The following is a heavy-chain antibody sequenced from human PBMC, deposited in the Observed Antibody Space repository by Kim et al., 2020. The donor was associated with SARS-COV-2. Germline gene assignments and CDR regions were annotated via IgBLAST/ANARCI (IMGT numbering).Heavy chain of an antibody. D-gene: IGHD3-3*01. V-gene: IGHV4-59*01. CDR3: ARDYDFWSGYSL. J-gene: IGHJ4*02. Sequence: YTPTLKRRVPISVDTSKNQVSLKLSSVTAADTAVYYCARDYDFWSGYSLWGQGTLVTVSS.